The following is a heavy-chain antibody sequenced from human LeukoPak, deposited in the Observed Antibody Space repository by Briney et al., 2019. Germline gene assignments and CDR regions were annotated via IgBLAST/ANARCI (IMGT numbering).Heavy chain of an antibody. D-gene: IGHD3-9*01. Sequence: GGSLRLSCAASGFTFSSYAMSWVRQAPGKGLEWVSAISGSGGSTYYADSVKGRFTISRDNSKNTLYLQMNSLRAEDTAVYYCAKENYDILTGYPHGFDPWGQGTLVTVSS. V-gene: IGHV3-23*01. CDR2: ISGSGGST. J-gene: IGHJ5*02. CDR3: AKENYDILTGYPHGFDP. CDR1: GFTFSSYA.